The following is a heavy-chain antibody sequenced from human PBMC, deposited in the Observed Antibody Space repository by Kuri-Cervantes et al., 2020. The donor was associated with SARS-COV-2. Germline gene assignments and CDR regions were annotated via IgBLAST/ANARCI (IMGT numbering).Heavy chain of an antibody. Sequence: SVKVSCKASGYTFTGYYMHWVRQAPGQGLEWMGGIIPISGTANYAQKFQGRVTITADESTSTAYMELSSLRSEDTAVYYCARGSYGSGSYWYYYYGMDVWGQGTTVTSP. CDR2: IIPISGTA. CDR1: GYTFTGYY. CDR3: ARGSYGSGSYWYYYYGMDV. V-gene: IGHV1-69*13. D-gene: IGHD3-10*01. J-gene: IGHJ6*02.